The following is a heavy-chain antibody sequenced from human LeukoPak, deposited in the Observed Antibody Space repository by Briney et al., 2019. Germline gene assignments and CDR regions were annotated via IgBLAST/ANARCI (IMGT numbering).Heavy chain of an antibody. J-gene: IGHJ4*02. CDR3: ARMGRAVRAFDY. CDR2: INHSGST. CDR1: GGSFSGYY. D-gene: IGHD3-10*01. V-gene: IGHV4-34*01. Sequence: SETLSLTCAVYGGSFSGYYWSWIRQPPGKGLEWIGEINHSGSTNYNPSLKSRVTISVDTSNNQFSLKLSSVTAADTAVYYCARMGRAVRAFDYWGQGTLVTVSS.